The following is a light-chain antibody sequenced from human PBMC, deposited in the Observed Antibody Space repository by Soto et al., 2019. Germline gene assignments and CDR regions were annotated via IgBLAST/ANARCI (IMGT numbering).Light chain of an antibody. J-gene: IGLJ3*02. CDR2: GNS. CDR3: QSYDSSLSGSV. V-gene: IGLV1-40*01. Sequence: QSVLTQQPSVSGAPGQRVTISCTGSSSNIGAGYHVHWYQQLPGTAPKLLIYGNSNRPSGVPDRFSGSKSGTSASLAITGLQAEDEADYYCQSYDSSLSGSVFGGGTKLTVL. CDR1: SSNIGAGYH.